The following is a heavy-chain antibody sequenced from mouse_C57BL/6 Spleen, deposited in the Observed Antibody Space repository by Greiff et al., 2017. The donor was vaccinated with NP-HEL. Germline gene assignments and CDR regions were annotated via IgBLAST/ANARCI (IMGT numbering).Heavy chain of an antibody. CDR3: AGITTVVATDY. D-gene: IGHD1-1*01. CDR2: IYPRSGNT. CDR1: GYTFTSYG. Sequence: QVKLQQSGAELARPGASVKLSCKASGYTFTSYGISWVKQRTGQGLEWIGEIYPRSGNTYYNEKFKGKATLTADKSSSTAYMELRSLTSEDSAVYFCAGITTVVATDYWGQGTTLTVSS. V-gene: IGHV1-81*01. J-gene: IGHJ2*01.